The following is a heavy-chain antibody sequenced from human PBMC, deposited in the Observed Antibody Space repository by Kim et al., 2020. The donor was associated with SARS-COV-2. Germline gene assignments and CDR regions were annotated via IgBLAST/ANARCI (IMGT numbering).Heavy chain of an antibody. J-gene: IGHJ5*02. V-gene: IGHV5-51*01. CDR2: ET. CDR3: ARQQEHWFDP. Sequence: ETRYSPSFQGQVTISADKSISTAYLQWSSLKASDTAMYYCARQQEHWFDPWGQGTLVTVSS.